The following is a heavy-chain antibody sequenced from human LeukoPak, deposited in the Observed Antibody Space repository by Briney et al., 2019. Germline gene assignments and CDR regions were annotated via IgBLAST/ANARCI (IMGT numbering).Heavy chain of an antibody. CDR1: GGSISSYY. D-gene: IGHD3-22*01. CDR2: IYYSGST. Sequence: SETLSLTCTVSGGSISSYYWSWIRQPPGKGLEWIGYIYYSGSTNYNPPLKSRVTISVDTSKNQFSLKLSSVTAADTAVYYCARAGRIVVDNWFDPWGQGTLVTVSS. V-gene: IGHV4-59*01. J-gene: IGHJ5*02. CDR3: ARAGRIVVDNWFDP.